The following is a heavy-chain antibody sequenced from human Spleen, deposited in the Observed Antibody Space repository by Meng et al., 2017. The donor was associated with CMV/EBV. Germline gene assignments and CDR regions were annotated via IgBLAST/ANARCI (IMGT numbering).Heavy chain of an antibody. CDR3: AKPAGDFWSVFRGTGDS. CDR2: INPNSGDT. D-gene: IGHD3-3*01. V-gene: IGHV1-2*02. CDR1: GYTFTGYY. Sequence: ASVKVSCKASGYTFTGYYLHWVRQAPGQGLEWMGWINPNSGDTEYAQKFQGRVTMTRDTSIRTAYMELSRLKSDDTAVYYCAKPAGDFWSVFRGTGDSWGQGTLVTVSS. J-gene: IGHJ4*02.